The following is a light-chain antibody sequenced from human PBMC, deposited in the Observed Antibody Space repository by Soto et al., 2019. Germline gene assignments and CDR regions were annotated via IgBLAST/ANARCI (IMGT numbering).Light chain of an antibody. CDR3: AAWDGSLNDYV. J-gene: IGLJ1*01. Sequence: QSVLTQPPSASGTPGQRVTISCSGSSSNIGSTTVNSYQQLPGWAPKLLIYINSQRPSAVPARFSGSKSGTSASLAISGLQSEDEADYYCAAWDGSLNDYVFGTGTKLTVL. CDR1: SSNIGSTT. V-gene: IGLV1-44*01. CDR2: INS.